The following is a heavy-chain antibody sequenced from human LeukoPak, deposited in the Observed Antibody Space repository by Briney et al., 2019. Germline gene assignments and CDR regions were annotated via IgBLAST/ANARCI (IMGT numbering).Heavy chain of an antibody. CDR2: MNPNSGNT. J-gene: IGHJ4*02. V-gene: IGHV1-8*02. CDR1: GGTFSSYA. CDR3: VRDSAYSPDY. Sequence: ASVKVSCKASGGTFSSYAINWVRQATGQGLEWMGWMNPNSGNTGYAQKFQGRVTLTTDTSTSTAYMELRGLTSDDMAVYYCVRDSAYSPDYWGQGSLVTVSP. D-gene: IGHD5-12*01.